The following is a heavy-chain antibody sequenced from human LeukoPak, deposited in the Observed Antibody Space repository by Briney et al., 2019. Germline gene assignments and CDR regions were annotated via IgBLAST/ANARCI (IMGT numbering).Heavy chain of an antibody. Sequence: SETLSLTCAVSGGSISSGGYSWSWIRQPPGQGLEWIGYIYHSGSTYYNPSLKSRVTISVDRSKNQFSLKLSSVTAADTAVYYCARGGTAADYYYYYGMDVWGQGTTVTVSS. V-gene: IGHV4-30-2*01. CDR3: ARGGTAADYYYYYGMDV. CDR2: IYHSGST. J-gene: IGHJ6*02. CDR1: GGSISSGGYS. D-gene: IGHD2-2*01.